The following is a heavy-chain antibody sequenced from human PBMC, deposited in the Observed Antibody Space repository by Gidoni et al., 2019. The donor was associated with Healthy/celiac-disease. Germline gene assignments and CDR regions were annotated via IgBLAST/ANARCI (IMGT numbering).Heavy chain of an antibody. Sequence: QVQLVQSGAEVKKPGASVKVSCKASGYTFTSYDINWVRQATGQGLEWMGWMNHNSGNAGYAQKFQGRVTMTRNTSISTAYMELSSLRSEDTAVYYCARAPEGSYWFDPWGQGTLVTVSS. D-gene: IGHD3-10*01. J-gene: IGHJ5*02. V-gene: IGHV1-8*01. CDR3: ARAPEGSYWFDP. CDR2: MNHNSGNA. CDR1: GYTFTSYD.